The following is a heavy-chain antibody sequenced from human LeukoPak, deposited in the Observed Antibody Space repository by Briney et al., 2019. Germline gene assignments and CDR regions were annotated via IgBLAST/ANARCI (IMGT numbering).Heavy chain of an antibody. CDR1: GGSISSYY. Sequence: PSETLSLTCTVSGGSISSYYWSWIRQPPGKGLEWIGYIYISGSTNYNPSLKSRVTISVDTSKNQFSLKLSSVTAADTAVYYCARRGGYNSLYFDYWGQGTLVTVSS. V-gene: IGHV4-4*09. J-gene: IGHJ4*02. CDR2: IYISGST. D-gene: IGHD5-24*01. CDR3: ARRGGYNSLYFDY.